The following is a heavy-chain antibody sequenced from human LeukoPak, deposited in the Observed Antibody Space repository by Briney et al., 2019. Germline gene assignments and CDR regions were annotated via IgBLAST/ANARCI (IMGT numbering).Heavy chain of an antibody. J-gene: IGHJ6*04. D-gene: IGHD2-2*01. CDR3: ARGSRVVPAAMPGRNYYGMDV. CDR2: INTNTGNP. CDR1: GYTFTSYA. Sequence: ASVKVSCKASGYTFTSYAMNWVRQAPGQGLEWMGWINTNTGNPTYAQGFTGRVVFSLDTSVSTAYLQICSLKAEDTAVYYCARGSRVVPAAMPGRNYYGMDVWGKGTTVTVSS. V-gene: IGHV7-4-1*01.